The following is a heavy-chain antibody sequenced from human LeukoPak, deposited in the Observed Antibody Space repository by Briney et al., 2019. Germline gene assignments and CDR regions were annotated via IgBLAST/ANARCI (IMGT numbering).Heavy chain of an antibody. CDR1: GFTFSSYS. CDR3: ARDRSGTYFEDY. J-gene: IGHJ4*02. Sequence: GGSLRLSCAASGFTFSSYSMNWVRQAPGKGLEWVSYISSSSSTMYYADSVKGRFTISRDNAKNSLYLQMNSLRAEDTAVYYCARDRSGTYFEDYWGQGTLVTVSS. CDR2: ISSSSSTM. V-gene: IGHV3-48*04. D-gene: IGHD1-26*01.